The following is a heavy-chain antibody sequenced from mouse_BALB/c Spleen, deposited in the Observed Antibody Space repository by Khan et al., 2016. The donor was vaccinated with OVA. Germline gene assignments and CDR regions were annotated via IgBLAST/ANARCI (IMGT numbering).Heavy chain of an antibody. J-gene: IGHJ2*01. CDR2: INPHIGET. CDR1: GYSFTGYF. V-gene: IGHV1-20*01. Sequence: VQLQQSGPELVKPGASVKISCKASGYSFTGYFMNWVMQSHGKSLEWIGRINPHIGETFYNQKFKGKATLTVDESSSTAHMELRSLTSEDAAVYYCARTYGSDFVNWGQGTTLTVSS. D-gene: IGHD1-1*01. CDR3: ARTYGSDFVN.